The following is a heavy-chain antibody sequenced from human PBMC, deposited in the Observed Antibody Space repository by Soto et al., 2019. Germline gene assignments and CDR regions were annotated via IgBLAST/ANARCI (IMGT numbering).Heavy chain of an antibody. J-gene: IGHJ6*02. V-gene: IGHV3-48*02. D-gene: IGHD1-7*01. CDR2: ISSSSSTI. CDR3: VRDLAELELNCYGMDV. CDR1: GFTFSSYS. Sequence: GGSLRLSCAASGFTFSSYSMNWVRQAPGKGLEWVSYISSSSSTIYYADSVKGRFTISRDNAKNSLYLQMDSLRDEDTAAYYCVRDLAELELNCYGMDVWGQGTMVTVSS.